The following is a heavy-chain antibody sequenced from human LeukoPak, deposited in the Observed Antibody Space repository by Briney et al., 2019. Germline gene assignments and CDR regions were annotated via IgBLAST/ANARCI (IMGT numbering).Heavy chain of an antibody. CDR2: IWYDGSNK. J-gene: IGHJ4*02. D-gene: IGHD2/OR15-2a*01. Sequence: GGSLRLSCAASGFTFSSYGMHWVRQAPGKGLEWVALIWYDGSNKYYADSVKGRFTISRDNPKNTLYLQMNSLRAEDTAVYYCAREGPRGNSQFDYWGQGTLVTVSS. V-gene: IGHV3-33*01. CDR1: GFTFSSYG. CDR3: AREGPRGNSQFDY.